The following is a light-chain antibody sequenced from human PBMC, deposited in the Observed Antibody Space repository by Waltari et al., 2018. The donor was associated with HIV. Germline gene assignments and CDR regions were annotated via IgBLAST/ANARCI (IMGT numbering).Light chain of an antibody. V-gene: IGLV3-10*01. CDR2: EDS. J-gene: IGLJ2*01. CDR3: YSTDSSGNPL. Sequence: SYELTQPPSVSVSPGQTARITCSGDALPTEYAYWYQQKSGQAPMLVIYEDSKRPSEIPERFSGSSSGTMATLTISGAQVEDEADYYCYSTDSSGNPLFGGGTKLTVL. CDR1: ALPTEY.